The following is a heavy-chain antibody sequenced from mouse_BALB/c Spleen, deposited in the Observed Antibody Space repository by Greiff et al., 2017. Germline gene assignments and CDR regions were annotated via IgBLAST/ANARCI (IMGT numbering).Heavy chain of an antibody. Sequence: QVQLQQSGPEVVRPGVSVKISCKGSGYTFTDYAMHWVKQSHAKSLEWIGVISTYNGNTNYNPKFKGKATMTVDKSSSTAYMELARLTSEDSAIYYCARSITTVVALYWYFDVWGAGTTVTVSS. D-gene: IGHD1-1*01. V-gene: IGHV1-67*01. CDR3: ARSITTVVALYWYFDV. CDR2: ISTYNGNT. CDR1: GYTFTDYA. J-gene: IGHJ1*01.